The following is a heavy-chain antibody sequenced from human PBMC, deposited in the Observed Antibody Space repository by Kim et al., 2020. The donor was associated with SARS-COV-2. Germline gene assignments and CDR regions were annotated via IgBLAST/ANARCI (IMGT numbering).Heavy chain of an antibody. D-gene: IGHD6-13*01. V-gene: IGHV3-73*01. Sequence: GGSLRLSCAASGFTFSGSAMHWVRQASGKGLEWVGRIRSKANSYATAYAASVKGRFTISRDDSKNTAYLQMNSLKTEDTAVYYCTRPYSSSWTRAFYYYYGMDVWGQGTTVTVSS. CDR1: GFTFSGSA. CDR3: TRPYSSSWTRAFYYYYGMDV. CDR2: IRSKANSYAT. J-gene: IGHJ6*02.